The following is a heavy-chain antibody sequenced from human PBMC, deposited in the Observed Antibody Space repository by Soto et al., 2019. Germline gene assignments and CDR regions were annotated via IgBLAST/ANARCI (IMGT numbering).Heavy chain of an antibody. J-gene: IGHJ4*02. Sequence: SETLSLTCTVSGGSISSSSYYWGWIRQPPGKGLEWIGSIYYSGSIYYNPSLKSRVTISVDTSKNQFSLKLSSVTAADTAVYYCARPITAAFDYWGQGTLVTVSS. CDR1: GGSISSSSYY. V-gene: IGHV4-39*01. CDR3: ARPITAAFDY. CDR2: IYYSGSI. D-gene: IGHD1-20*01.